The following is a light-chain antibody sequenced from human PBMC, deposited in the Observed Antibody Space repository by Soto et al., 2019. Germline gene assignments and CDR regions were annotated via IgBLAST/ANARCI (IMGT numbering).Light chain of an antibody. J-gene: IGKJ1*01. Sequence: EIVLTQSPGTLSLSPGERATHSCRAIQSVISSYLAWYQQKPVQAPRLLIYGASSRATGIPDRFSGSGSGTDFTLTISRLEPEDFAVYYCQQYGSSWWTFGQGTKV. CDR1: QSVISSY. CDR3: QQYGSSWWT. CDR2: GAS. V-gene: IGKV3-20*01.